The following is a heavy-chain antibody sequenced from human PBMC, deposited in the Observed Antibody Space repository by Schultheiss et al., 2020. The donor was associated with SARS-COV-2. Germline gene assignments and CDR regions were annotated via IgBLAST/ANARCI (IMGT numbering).Heavy chain of an antibody. CDR2: IYYSGST. Sequence: SQTLSLTCTVSGGSISSYYWGWIRQPPGKGLEWIGYIYYSGSTNYNPSLKSRVTISVDTSKNQFSLKLSSVTAADTAVYYCASRMYYYDSSGYPNDAFDIWGQGTMVTVSS. CDR3: ASRMYYYDSSGYPNDAFDI. CDR1: GGSISSYY. D-gene: IGHD3-22*01. J-gene: IGHJ3*02. V-gene: IGHV4-59*12.